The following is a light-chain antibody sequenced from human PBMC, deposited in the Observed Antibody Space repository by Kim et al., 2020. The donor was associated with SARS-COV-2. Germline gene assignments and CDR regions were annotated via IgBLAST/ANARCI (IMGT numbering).Light chain of an antibody. CDR3: GTWDSSLSAGV. CDR2: DNN. Sequence: GQKVTISCSGSSSKIGNNYVSWYQQLPGTTPKLLIYDNNKRPSGMPDRFAGSKSGTSATLGITGLQTGDEADYYCGTWDSSLSAGVFGGGTQLTVL. CDR1: SSKIGNNY. V-gene: IGLV1-51*01. J-gene: IGLJ2*01.